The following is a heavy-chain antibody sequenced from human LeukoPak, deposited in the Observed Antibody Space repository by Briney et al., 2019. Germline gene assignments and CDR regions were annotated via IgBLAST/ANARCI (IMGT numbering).Heavy chain of an antibody. Sequence: ASVKVSCKASGYTFTSYAMHWVRQAPGQRLEWMGWINAGNGNTKYSQKFQGRVTITRDTSTSTVYMELSSLRSEDTAVYYCARASIVGAFDIWGQGTMVTVSS. CDR3: ARASIVGAFDI. CDR2: INAGNGNT. J-gene: IGHJ3*02. V-gene: IGHV1-3*01. D-gene: IGHD3-22*01. CDR1: GYTFTSYA.